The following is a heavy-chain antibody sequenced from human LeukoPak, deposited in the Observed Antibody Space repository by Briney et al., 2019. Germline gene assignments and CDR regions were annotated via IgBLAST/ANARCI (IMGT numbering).Heavy chain of an antibody. J-gene: IGHJ4*02. Sequence: GRSLRLSCAASGFTFSSYGMHWVRQAPGKGLEWVAVISYDGSNKYYADSVKGRFTISRDNAKNSLHPQMNSLRDEDTAVYHCVSRGCTGDACFAASFHCFDHWGQGTLVTVSS. V-gene: IGHV3-30*03. D-gene: IGHD2-21*02. CDR1: GFTFSSYG. CDR2: ISYDGSNK. CDR3: VSRGCTGDACFAASFHCFDH.